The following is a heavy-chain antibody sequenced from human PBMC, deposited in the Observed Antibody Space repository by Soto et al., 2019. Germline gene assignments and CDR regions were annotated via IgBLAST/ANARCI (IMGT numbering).Heavy chain of an antibody. V-gene: IGHV4-34*01. Sequence: QVQLQQWGAGLLKPSETLSLTCSVYGGSFSGYYWSWMRQHPGKGLEWIGEINHSGNTNYNPSLKSRVTIFVDTSKHQVSMKLSSVTAADTAVDYCARTGGMDVWGQGTTVTVSS. CDR3: ARTGGMDV. CDR2: INHSGNT. CDR1: GGSFSGYY. J-gene: IGHJ6*02.